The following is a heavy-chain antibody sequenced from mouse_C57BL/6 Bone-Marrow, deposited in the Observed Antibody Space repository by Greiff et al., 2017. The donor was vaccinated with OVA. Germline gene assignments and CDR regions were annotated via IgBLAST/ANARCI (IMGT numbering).Heavy chain of an antibody. J-gene: IGHJ4*01. D-gene: IGHD2-3*01. CDR2: ISSGGDYI. Sequence: EVQGVESGEGLVKPGGSLKLSCAASGFTFSSYALSWVRQTPEQRLEWVAYISSGGDYIYYADTVKGRFTISRDNARNTLYLQMSSLKSEDTAMYYCTRDGYYAMDYWGQGTSVTVSS. CDR1: GFTFSSYA. CDR3: TRDGYYAMDY. V-gene: IGHV5-9-1*02.